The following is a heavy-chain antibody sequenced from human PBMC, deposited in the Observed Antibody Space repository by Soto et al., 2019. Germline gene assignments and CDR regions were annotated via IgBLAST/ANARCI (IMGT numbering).Heavy chain of an antibody. Sequence: SVKVSCKASGGTFSSYTISWVRQAPGQGLEWMGRIIPILGIANYAQKFQGRVTITADKSTSTAYMELSSLRSPDTAVYYCARDREGYCRGGTCYQYNWFDPWGQGTLVTVSS. D-gene: IGHD2-15*01. CDR1: GGTFSSYT. V-gene: IGHV1-69*04. J-gene: IGHJ5*02. CDR3: ARDREGYCRGGTCYQYNWFDP. CDR2: IIPILGIA.